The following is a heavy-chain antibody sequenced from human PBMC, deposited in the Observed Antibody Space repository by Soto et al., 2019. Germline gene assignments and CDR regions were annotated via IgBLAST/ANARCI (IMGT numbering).Heavy chain of an antibody. CDR1: GFSFSNYA. Sequence: LRLSCAASGFSFSNYAMHWVRQAPGKGLEYVSAISGNGASTYYADSVKGRFTIFRDNSKNTLYLQMGSLSAEDSAVYYCARGPSTVATWLDYWGQGTLVTVSS. D-gene: IGHD4-17*01. CDR3: ARGPSTVATWLDY. CDR2: ISGNGAST. J-gene: IGHJ4*02. V-gene: IGHV3-64*02.